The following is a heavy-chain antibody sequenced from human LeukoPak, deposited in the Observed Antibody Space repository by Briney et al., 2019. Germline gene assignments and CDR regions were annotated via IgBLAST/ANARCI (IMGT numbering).Heavy chain of an antibody. CDR3: AGAPSSGWYPNWFDP. CDR2: IKQDGSEK. J-gene: IGHJ5*02. CDR1: GFTFSNNW. V-gene: IGHV3-7*01. D-gene: IGHD6-19*01. Sequence: GGSLRLSCGASGFTFSNNWMSWVRQAPGKGLEWVANIKQDGSEKFYVDSVKGRFTISRDKAKNSLFLQMNSLRAEDTAVYYRAGAPSSGWYPNWFDPWGQGTLVTVSS.